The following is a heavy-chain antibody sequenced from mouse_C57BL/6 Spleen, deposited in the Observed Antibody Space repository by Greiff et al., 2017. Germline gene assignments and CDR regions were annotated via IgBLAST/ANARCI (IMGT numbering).Heavy chain of an antibody. CDR3: ARRGDYGYDEGYAMDY. V-gene: IGHV1-72*01. Sequence: QVQLQQPGAELVKPGASVKLSCKASGYTFTSYWMHWVKQRPGRGLEWIGRIDPNSGGTKYNEKFKSKATLTVDKPSSTAYMQLSSLTSEDSAVYYSARRGDYGYDEGYAMDYWGQGTSVTVSS. D-gene: IGHD2-2*01. CDR1: GYTFTSYW. J-gene: IGHJ4*01. CDR2: IDPNSGGT.